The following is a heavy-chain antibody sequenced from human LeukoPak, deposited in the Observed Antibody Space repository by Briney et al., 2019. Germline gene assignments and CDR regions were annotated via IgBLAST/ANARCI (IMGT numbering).Heavy chain of an antibody. CDR1: GYTFTSYG. CDR3: ARDWECSSTSCYDDY. Sequence: GASVKVSCKASGYTFTSYGISWVRQAPGQGLEWMGWISAYNGNTNYAQKLQGRVTMTTDTSTSTAYMELRSLRSDDTAVYYCARDWECSSTSCYDDYWGQGTLVTVSS. D-gene: IGHD2-2*01. J-gene: IGHJ4*02. V-gene: IGHV1-18*01. CDR2: ISAYNGNT.